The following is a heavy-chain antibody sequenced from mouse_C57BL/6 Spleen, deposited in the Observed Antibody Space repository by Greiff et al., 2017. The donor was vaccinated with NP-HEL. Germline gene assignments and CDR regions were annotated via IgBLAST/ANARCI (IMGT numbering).Heavy chain of an antibody. J-gene: IGHJ1*03. V-gene: IGHV1-81*01. CDR3: ASRHYGYDDTGYWYFDV. Sequence: QVQLKQSGAELVRPGASVKLSCKASGYTFTSYGISWVKQRTGQGLEWIGEIYPRSGNTYYNEKFKGKATLTADKSSSTAYMELRSLTSEDSAVYFCASRHYGYDDTGYWYFDVWGTGTTVTVSS. CDR2: IYPRSGNT. D-gene: IGHD2-2*01. CDR1: GYTFTSYG.